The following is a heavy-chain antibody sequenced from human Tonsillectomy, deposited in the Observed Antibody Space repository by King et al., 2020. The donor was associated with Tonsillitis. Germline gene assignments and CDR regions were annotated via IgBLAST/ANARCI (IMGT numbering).Heavy chain of an antibody. CDR3: ARSAFDSSGYFNYYFDS. J-gene: IGHJ4*02. D-gene: IGHD3-22*01. V-gene: IGHV5-51*01. CDR2: IYPDDSDT. Sequence: QLVQSGAEVKKPGESLKISCNGSGYSFTSYWIAWVRQTPGKGLEWMGIIYPDDSDTRYSPSFQGRVTISADKSIRTAYLQWSSLKASDSAMYYCARSAFDSSGYFNYYFDSWGQGTLVTVSS. CDR1: GYSFTSYW.